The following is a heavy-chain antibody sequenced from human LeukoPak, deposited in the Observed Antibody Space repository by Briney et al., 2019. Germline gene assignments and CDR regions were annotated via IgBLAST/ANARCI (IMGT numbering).Heavy chain of an antibody. CDR1: GYTFTSYY. J-gene: IGHJ6*03. CDR3: ARVISGYSYGDPGVGYYYYMDV. V-gene: IGHV1-46*01. D-gene: IGHD5-18*01. Sequence: ASVKVSCKASGYTFTSYYMHWVRQAPGQGLEWMGIINPSGGSTSYAQKFQGRVTMTRDMSTSTVYMELSSLRSEDTAVYYCARVISGYSYGDPGVGYYYYMDVWGKGTTVTISS. CDR2: INPSGGST.